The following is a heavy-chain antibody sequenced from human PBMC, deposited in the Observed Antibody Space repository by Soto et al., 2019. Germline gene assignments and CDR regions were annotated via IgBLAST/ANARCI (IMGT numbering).Heavy chain of an antibody. D-gene: IGHD1-26*01. CDR3: ARAAPPFPSGSYSWFDP. V-gene: IGHV3-21*01. J-gene: IGHJ5*02. CDR2: ISSSSSYI. CDR1: GFTFSSYS. Sequence: GGSLRLSCAASGFTFSSYSMNWVRQAPGKGLEWVSSISSSSSYIYYADSVKGRFTISRDNAKNSLYLQMNSLRAEDTAVYYCARAAPPFPSGSYSWFDPWGQGTLVTVSS.